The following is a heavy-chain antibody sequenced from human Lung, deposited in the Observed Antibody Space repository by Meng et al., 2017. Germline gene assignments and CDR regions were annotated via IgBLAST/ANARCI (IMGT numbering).Heavy chain of an antibody. V-gene: IGHV3-23*01. J-gene: IGHJ4*02. CDR3: ARNNYGDYYFDY. CDR2: ITGSGDTT. D-gene: IGHD4-17*01. Sequence: EVRLLESGGALIQPGGSLTISCAASGLSFSGYAMNWVRQAPGKGLEWLSVITGSGDTTHYADSVKGRFTISRDNSENTLYLQMNSLRAEDTAVYYCARNNYGDYYFDYWGQGTLVTVSS. CDR1: GLSFSGYA.